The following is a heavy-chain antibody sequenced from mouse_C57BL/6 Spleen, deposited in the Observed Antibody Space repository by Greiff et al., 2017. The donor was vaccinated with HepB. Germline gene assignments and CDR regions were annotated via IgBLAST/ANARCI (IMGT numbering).Heavy chain of an antibody. D-gene: IGHD1-1*01. Sequence: DVQLQESGGGLVKPGGSLKLSCAASGFTFSSYAMSWVRQTPEKRLEWVATISDGGSYTYYPDNVKGRFTISRDNAKNNLYLQMSHLKSEDTAMYYCARTGVSYPFAYWGQGTLVTVSA. CDR1: GFTFSSYA. CDR3: ARTGVSYPFAY. CDR2: ISDGGSYT. V-gene: IGHV5-4*01. J-gene: IGHJ3*01.